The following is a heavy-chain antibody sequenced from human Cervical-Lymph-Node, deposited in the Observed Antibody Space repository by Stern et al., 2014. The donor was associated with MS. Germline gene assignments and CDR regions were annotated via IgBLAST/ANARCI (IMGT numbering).Heavy chain of an antibody. J-gene: IGHJ6*02. V-gene: IGHV1-46*01. Sequence: QVQLVQSGAEVKKPGASVKVSCKASGNTFTSYQMHWVRQIPGQGLEWMGIINPSGGSTSYAQKFQGRVTRTRDTSTSTVYMELSSRRSEDTAVYYCAREVAGHRLGMMDVWGQGTTVTVSS. D-gene: IGHD6-19*01. CDR3: AREVAGHRLGMMDV. CDR2: INPSGGST. CDR1: GNTFTSYQ.